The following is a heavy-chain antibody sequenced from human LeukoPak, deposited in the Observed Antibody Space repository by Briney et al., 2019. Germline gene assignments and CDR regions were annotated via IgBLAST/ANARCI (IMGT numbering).Heavy chain of an antibody. J-gene: IGHJ4*02. CDR2: IWYDGSNK. CDR1: GFTFSSYG. Sequence: GGSLRLSCAASGFTFSSYGMHWVRQAPREGLEWVAVIWYDGSNKYYADSVKGRFTISRDNSKNTLYLQMNSLRAEDTAVYYCARETSITIFGVVMDTRFDYWGQGTLVTVSS. V-gene: IGHV3-33*01. CDR3: ARETSITIFGVVMDTRFDY. D-gene: IGHD3-3*01.